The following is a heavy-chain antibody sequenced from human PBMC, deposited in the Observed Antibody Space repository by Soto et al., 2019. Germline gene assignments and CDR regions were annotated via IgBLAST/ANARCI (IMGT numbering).Heavy chain of an antibody. J-gene: IGHJ4*02. Sequence: SETLSLTCTVPGGSMSGSYWSWIRQCPGKGLEWIAYIYYTGSPEYNPSLNSRVTISVDTSNNQFSLKLSAVTAADTAVYYCARGGWYLDYWGQGTTVTVSS. CDR2: IYYTGSP. V-gene: IGHV4-59*01. CDR3: ARGGWYLDY. CDR1: GGSMSGSY. D-gene: IGHD6-19*01.